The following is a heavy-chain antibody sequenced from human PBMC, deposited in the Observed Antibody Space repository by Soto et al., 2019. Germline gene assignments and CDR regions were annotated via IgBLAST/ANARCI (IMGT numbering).Heavy chain of an antibody. D-gene: IGHD1-26*01. J-gene: IGHJ6*02. CDR1: GFTFSSYS. CDR2: ISSSSSYI. V-gene: IGHV3-21*01. Sequence: EVQLVESGGGLVKPGGSLRLSCAASGFTFSSYSMNWVRQAPGKGLEWVSSISSSSSYIYYADSVKGRFTISRDNAKNSLYLQMNSRRAEDTAVYYCARDRAVRIDREVLSYYGMDVWGQGTTVTVSS. CDR3: ARDRAVRIDREVLSYYGMDV.